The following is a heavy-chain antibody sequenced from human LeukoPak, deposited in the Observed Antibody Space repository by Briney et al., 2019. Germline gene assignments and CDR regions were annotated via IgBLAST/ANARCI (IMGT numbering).Heavy chain of an antibody. Sequence: ASVKVSCKASGYTFTSYDINWVRQATGQGLEWMGWMNPNSGNTGYAQKFQGRVTMTRDTSISTAYMELSRLRSDDTAVYYCAREIEYSSSYFDYWGQGTLVTVSS. CDR1: GYTFTSYD. V-gene: IGHV1-8*01. J-gene: IGHJ4*02. CDR2: MNPNSGNT. D-gene: IGHD6-6*01. CDR3: AREIEYSSSYFDY.